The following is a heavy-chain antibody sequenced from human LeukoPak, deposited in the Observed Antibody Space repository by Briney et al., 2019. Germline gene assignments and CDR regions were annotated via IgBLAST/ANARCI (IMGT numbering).Heavy chain of an antibody. Sequence: WASLKLSCKASGGTFSSYAISWVRQAPGQGLEWMGGIIPIFGTANYAQKFQGRITITADESTSTAYMELISLRSEDTAVYYCEKDLSEGYSGPGKWFDAWGQGTLVTVSS. CDR1: GGTFSSYA. V-gene: IGHV1-69*13. CDR3: EKDLSEGYSGPGKWFDA. D-gene: IGHD6-13*01. J-gene: IGHJ5*02. CDR2: IIPIFGTA.